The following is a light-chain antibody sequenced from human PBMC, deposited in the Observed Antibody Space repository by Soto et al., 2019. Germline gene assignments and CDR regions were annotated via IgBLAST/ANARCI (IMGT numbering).Light chain of an antibody. Sequence: QSALTQPASVSGSPGQSITISCTGSSSDVGNYNSVSWYQQHPGKATKLMIYEVNNRPSGVSNRFSGSKSGNTAYLTISGLQGDDEADYCCSSHARSSVVVFGGGTKLTVL. J-gene: IGLJ2*01. V-gene: IGLV2-14*03. CDR3: SSHARSSVVV. CDR1: SSDVGNYNS. CDR2: EVN.